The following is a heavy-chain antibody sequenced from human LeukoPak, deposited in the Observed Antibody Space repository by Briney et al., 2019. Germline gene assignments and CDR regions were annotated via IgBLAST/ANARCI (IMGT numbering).Heavy chain of an antibody. Sequence: ASVKVSCKASGYTFTSYGISWVRQAPGQGLEWMGWISAYNGNTNYAQKLQGRVTMTTDTFTSTAYMELRSLRSDDTAVYYCAREVRIAVAGAYFDYWGQGTLVTVSS. CDR2: ISAYNGNT. V-gene: IGHV1-18*01. CDR3: AREVRIAVAGAYFDY. D-gene: IGHD6-19*01. CDR1: GYTFTSYG. J-gene: IGHJ4*02.